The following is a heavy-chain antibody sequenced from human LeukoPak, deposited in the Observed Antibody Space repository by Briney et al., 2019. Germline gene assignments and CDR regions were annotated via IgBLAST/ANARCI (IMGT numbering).Heavy chain of an antibody. D-gene: IGHD6-13*01. J-gene: IGHJ5*02. V-gene: IGHV1-2*02. Sequence: GASVKVSCKASGYTFTGYYMHWVRQAPGQGLEWMGWINPNSGGTNYAQKFQGRVTMTRDTSISTAYMELSRLRSDDTAVYYCARDLYIAAAGTECWFDPWGQGTLVTVSS. CDR2: INPNSGGT. CDR1: GYTFTGYY. CDR3: ARDLYIAAAGTECWFDP.